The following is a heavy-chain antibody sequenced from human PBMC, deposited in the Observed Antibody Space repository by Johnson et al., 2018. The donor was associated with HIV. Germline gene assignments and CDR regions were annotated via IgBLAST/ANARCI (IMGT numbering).Heavy chain of an antibody. D-gene: IGHD2-21*01. J-gene: IGHJ3*02. Sequence: VQLVESGGGVVQPGGSLRLSCAASGFTFSSYGMHWVRQAPGKGLEWVANINQDGSEKYYVDSMKGRFTIYRDNPKNSLYLQINSLRAEDTAVYYCARVSMLFIAADAFDIWGQGTMVTVSS. CDR1: GFTFSSYG. V-gene: IGHV3-7*01. CDR3: ARVSMLFIAADAFDI. CDR2: INQDGSEK.